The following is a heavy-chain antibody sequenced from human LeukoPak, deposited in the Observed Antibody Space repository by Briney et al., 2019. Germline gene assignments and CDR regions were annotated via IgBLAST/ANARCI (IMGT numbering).Heavy chain of an antibody. CDR3: AREGSSKFGFGS. D-gene: IGHD6-13*01. CDR2: ISGSSSYI. Sequence: GGSLRLSCAASGFTFSTYNMNWVRQAPGKGLEWVSSISGSSSYIYYADSVKGRFSISRDNAKNSLYLQMNSLRAEDTAVYYCAREGSSKFGFGSWGQGTLVTISS. CDR1: GFTFSTYN. V-gene: IGHV3-21*01. J-gene: IGHJ5*01.